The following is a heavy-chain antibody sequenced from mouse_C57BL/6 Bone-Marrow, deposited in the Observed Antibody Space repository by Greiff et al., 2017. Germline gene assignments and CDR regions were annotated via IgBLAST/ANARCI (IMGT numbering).Heavy chain of an antibody. V-gene: IGHV2-6-1*01. Sequence: VKVVESGPGLVAPSQSLSITCTVSGFSLTSYGVHWVRQPPGKGLEWLVVIWSDGSTTYNSALKSRLSISKDNSKSQVFLKMNSLQTDDTAMYYCARHERSLYYAMDYWGQGTSVTVSS. CDR2: IWSDGST. CDR3: ARHERSLYYAMDY. J-gene: IGHJ4*01. CDR1: GFSLTSYG.